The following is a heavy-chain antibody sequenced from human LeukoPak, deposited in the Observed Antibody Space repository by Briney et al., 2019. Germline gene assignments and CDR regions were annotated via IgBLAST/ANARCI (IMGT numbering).Heavy chain of an antibody. CDR2: ISSSSGTI. J-gene: IGHJ4*02. D-gene: IGHD2-2*01. CDR3: ARVWHCTSTSCYDY. V-gene: IGHV3-11*04. Sequence: LSLTCAVYGGSFSGYYWSWIRQPPGKGLEWVSYISSSSGTIYYADSVRGRFTISRDNAKNSLYLQMNSLRDEDTAVYYCARVWHCTSTSCYDYWGQGTLVTVSS. CDR1: GGSFSGYY.